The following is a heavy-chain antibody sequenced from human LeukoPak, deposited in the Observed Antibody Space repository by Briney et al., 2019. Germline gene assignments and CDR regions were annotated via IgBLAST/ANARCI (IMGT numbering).Heavy chain of an antibody. J-gene: IGHJ4*02. CDR3: ARDLFNRPPRFDY. CDR1: GYTFTGYY. CDR2: INPNTGGT. V-gene: IGHV1-2*02. Sequence: ASVKVSCKASGYTFTGYYMHWVRQAPGQGLEWMGYINPNTGGTNYAQKFQGRVTMTRDPSISTAYMELSRLRSDDTAVYFCARDLFNRPPRFDYWGQGALVTVSS. D-gene: IGHD3-3*01.